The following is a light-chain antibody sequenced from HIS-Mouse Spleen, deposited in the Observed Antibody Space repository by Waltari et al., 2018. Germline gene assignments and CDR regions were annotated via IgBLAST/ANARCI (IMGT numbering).Light chain of an antibody. Sequence: DIVMTQSPLSLPVTPGEPASISCRSSQILLHSNGYNYLDWYLQKPGQSPQLLIYLGSNRACWVPDRFSGSGSGTDFTLKISRVEAEDVGVYYCMQALQTPIFGQGTRLEIK. CDR3: MQALQTPI. CDR2: LGS. J-gene: IGKJ5*01. V-gene: IGKV2-28*01. CDR1: QILLHSNGYNY.